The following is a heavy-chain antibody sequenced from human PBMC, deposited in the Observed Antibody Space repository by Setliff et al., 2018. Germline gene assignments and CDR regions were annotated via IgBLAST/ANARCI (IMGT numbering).Heavy chain of an antibody. CDR3: ARDGFEIVVVPAAIYYYYYMDV. Sequence: SVKVSCKASGYPFTSYAMHWVRQAPGQRLEWMGWINAGNGNTKYSQKFQGRVTITRDTSASTAYMELSSLRSEDTAVYYCARDGFEIVVVPAAIYYYYYMDVWGKGTTVTVSS. D-gene: IGHD2-2*01. CDR1: GYPFTSYA. J-gene: IGHJ6*03. CDR2: INAGNGNT. V-gene: IGHV1-3*01.